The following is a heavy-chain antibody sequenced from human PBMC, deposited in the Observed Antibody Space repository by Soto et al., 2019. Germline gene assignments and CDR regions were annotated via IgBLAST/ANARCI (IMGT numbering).Heavy chain of an antibody. J-gene: IGHJ4*02. CDR1: GFTFSSYA. Sequence: EVQLLESGGGLVQPGGSLRLSCAASGFTFSSYAMNWVRQAPGKGLEWVSVISGSDGSTYYADSVKGRFTISRDNSKNPLTLQMNSLRAEDTAVYYCARRSSSWYFDYWGQGTLVTVSS. V-gene: IGHV3-23*01. CDR3: ARRSSSWYFDY. D-gene: IGHD6-13*01. CDR2: ISGSDGST.